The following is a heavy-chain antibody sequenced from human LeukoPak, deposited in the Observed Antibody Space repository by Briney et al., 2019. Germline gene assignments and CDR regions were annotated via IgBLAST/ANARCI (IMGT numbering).Heavy chain of an antibody. D-gene: IGHD3-9*01. CDR2: VNLDSGVT. CDR1: GYTFSDYY. CDR3: AREPIRVFDYFDL. Sequence: ASVKVSCKASGYTFSDYYMHWVRQAPGRGLEWMGCVNLDSGVTDYAQKFQGRITMTRDTSISTAYMDLSSLKSDDTGIYFCAREPIRVFDYFDLWGRGTLVTVSS. V-gene: IGHV1-2*02. J-gene: IGHJ2*01.